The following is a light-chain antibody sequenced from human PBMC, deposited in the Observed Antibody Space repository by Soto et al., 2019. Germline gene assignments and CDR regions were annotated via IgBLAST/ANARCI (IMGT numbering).Light chain of an antibody. V-gene: IGKV3-15*01. Sequence: EIVMTQSPATLSVSTGERATLSCRASQGVTTNLAWYQQKPGQAPRLLIYGASTRATGIPARFSGSGSGTEFTLTISSLQSEDFAVYYCQQYNTWPLTFGGGTKVEIK. J-gene: IGKJ4*01. CDR1: QGVTTN. CDR2: GAS. CDR3: QQYNTWPLT.